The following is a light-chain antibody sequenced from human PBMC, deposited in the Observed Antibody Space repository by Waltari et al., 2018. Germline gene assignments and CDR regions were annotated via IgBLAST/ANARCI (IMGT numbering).Light chain of an antibody. J-gene: IGKJ1*01. V-gene: IGKV1-39*01. CDR1: QSISRN. Sequence: DIQMTQSPSSLSASVGDRVTITCRASQSISRNLNWYQQKPGKAPRLLISGASSLESGVPSRFSGSGSVTDFTLTITSLQAEDFATYYCQESDSTLTWTFGPGTKVEI. CDR3: QESDSTLTWT. CDR2: GAS.